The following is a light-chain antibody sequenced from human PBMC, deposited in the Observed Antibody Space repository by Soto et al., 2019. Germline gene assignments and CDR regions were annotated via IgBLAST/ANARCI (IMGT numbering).Light chain of an antibody. J-gene: IGKJ4*01. CDR3: QQYGTSLFT. CDR2: GAS. Sequence: DIVMTQSPASLSVSAGDRATLSCRASQGVSSNLAWYQQKPGQAPRLLIYGASNRATGIPDRFSGSGSGTDFTLTISGLEPEDFAVYYCQQYGTSLFTFGGGTKVDIK. V-gene: IGKV3-20*01. CDR1: QGVSSN.